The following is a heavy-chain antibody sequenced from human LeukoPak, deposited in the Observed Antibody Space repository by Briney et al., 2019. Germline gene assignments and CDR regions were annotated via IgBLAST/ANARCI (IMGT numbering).Heavy chain of an antibody. J-gene: IGHJ5*02. V-gene: IGHV1-2*02. CDR3: ARVGVYSSGWYGTPGSWFDP. D-gene: IGHD6-19*01. CDR1: GYTFTGYY. Sequence: ASVKVSCKASGYTFTGYYMHWVRQAPGQGLEWMGWINPNSGGTNYAQKFQGRVTMTRDTSISTAYMELSRLRSDDTAVYYCARVGVYSSGWYGTPGSWFDPWGQGTLVTVSS. CDR2: INPNSGGT.